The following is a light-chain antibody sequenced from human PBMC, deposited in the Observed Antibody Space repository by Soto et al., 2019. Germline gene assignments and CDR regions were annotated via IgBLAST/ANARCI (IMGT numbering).Light chain of an antibody. CDR3: QXXXXTPT. CDR1: QSISSY. V-gene: IGKV1-39*01. J-gene: IGKJ4*01. CDR2: AAT. Sequence: DIQMTQSPSTLSASVGDRVTISCRASQSISSYLNWYQHKPGKAPNILIYAATTLQSGVPSRFSGSGSGTDFTLTISSLQPEDFATXXXQXXXXTPTFXXGTKVDIK.